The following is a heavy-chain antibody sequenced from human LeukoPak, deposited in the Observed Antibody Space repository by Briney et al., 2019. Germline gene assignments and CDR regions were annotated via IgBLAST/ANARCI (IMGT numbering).Heavy chain of an antibody. CDR3: AKDPGVVPAHYFDY. CDR1: GFTFSSYA. Sequence: GGSLRLSCAASGFTFSSYAKNWVRQAQGPGLEWDSGTGSTGVSTFYADSVKGRFTVSRDNSKNTLSLQMNSLRAEDTAVYYCAKDPGVVPAHYFDYWGQGTLVTVSS. CDR2: TGSTGVST. J-gene: IGHJ4*02. V-gene: IGHV3-23*01. D-gene: IGHD2-2*01.